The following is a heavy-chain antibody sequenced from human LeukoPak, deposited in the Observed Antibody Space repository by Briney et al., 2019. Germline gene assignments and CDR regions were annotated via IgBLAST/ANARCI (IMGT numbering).Heavy chain of an antibody. Sequence: ASVKVSCKASGYTFTGYYMHWVRQAPGQGLEWMGWINPNSGGTNYAQKFQGRVTMTRDTSISTAYMELSRLRSDDTAVYYCARDLTVVTPEGYYFDYWGQETLVTVSS. V-gene: IGHV1-2*02. J-gene: IGHJ4*02. CDR3: ARDLTVVTPEGYYFDY. D-gene: IGHD4-23*01. CDR2: INPNSGGT. CDR1: GYTFTGYY.